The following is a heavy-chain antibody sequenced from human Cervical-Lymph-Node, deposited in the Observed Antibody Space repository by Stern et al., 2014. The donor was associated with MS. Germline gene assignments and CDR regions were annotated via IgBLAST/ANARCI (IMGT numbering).Heavy chain of an antibody. D-gene: IGHD6-13*01. CDR3: ARRAAAVTYWCFDL. V-gene: IGHV3-20*04. CDR1: GFTFGDYG. J-gene: IGHJ2*01. Sequence: EVQLVESGGDVVRPGGSLRLSCGASGFTFGDYGMGWVRQAPGKGLEWVSRVNWKGDTTCYTDSMKGRFTVSRDNAKNSLYLQMHSLRAEDTAFYYCARRAAAVTYWCFDLWGRGTLVTVSS. CDR2: VNWKGDTT.